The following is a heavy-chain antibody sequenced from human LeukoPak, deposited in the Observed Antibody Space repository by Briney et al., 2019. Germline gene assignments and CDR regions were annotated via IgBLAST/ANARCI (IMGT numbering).Heavy chain of an antibody. V-gene: IGHV1-3*01. CDR2: INAGNGNT. J-gene: IGHJ5*02. Sequence: ASVKVSCKASGYTFTSYAMHWVRPAPGQRLEWMGWINAGNGNTKYSQKFQGRVTITRDTSASTAYMELSSLRSEDTAVYYCARRRGIAAAGTFDPWGQGTLVTVSS. D-gene: IGHD6-13*01. CDR3: ARRRGIAAAGTFDP. CDR1: GYTFTSYA.